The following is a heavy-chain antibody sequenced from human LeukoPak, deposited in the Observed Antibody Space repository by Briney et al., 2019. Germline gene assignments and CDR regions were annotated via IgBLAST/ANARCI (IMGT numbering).Heavy chain of an antibody. CDR3: ARDQGGYSGYDD. D-gene: IGHD5-12*01. J-gene: IGHJ4*02. CDR2: IIPIFGTA. CDR1: GATFSSYA. V-gene: IGHV1-69*13. Sequence: ASVKVSWKSSGATFSSYAISWVRQAPGQGLEWMGGIIPIFGTANYAQKFQGRVTITADESTSTAYMELSSLRSEDTAVYYCARDQGGYSGYDDWGQGTLVTVSS.